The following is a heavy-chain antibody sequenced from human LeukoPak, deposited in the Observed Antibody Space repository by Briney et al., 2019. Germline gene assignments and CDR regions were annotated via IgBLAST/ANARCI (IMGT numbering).Heavy chain of an antibody. CDR3: ATEVGPWELRSADAFDI. Sequence: SQTLSLTCTVSVGSISSCYWSWMRQPPGKGLEWRGDIYYSWSTNYNPSLKRRVTISVDTSKNQFSLKLSSVTAADTAAYYCATEVGPWELRSADAFDIWGQGTMVTVSS. J-gene: IGHJ3*02. V-gene: IGHV4-59*01. D-gene: IGHD1-26*01. CDR2: IYYSWST. CDR1: VGSISSCY.